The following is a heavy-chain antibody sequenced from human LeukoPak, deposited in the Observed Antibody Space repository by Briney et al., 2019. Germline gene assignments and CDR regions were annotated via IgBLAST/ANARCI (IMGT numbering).Heavy chain of an antibody. CDR3: ARGGRFYYSSDDYYYYYGMDV. Sequence: GASVKVSCKASGYTFTSYAMNWVRQAPGQGLEWMGWINTNTGNPTYAQGFTGRFAFSLDTSVSTAYLQISSLKAEDTAVYYCARGGRFYYSSDDYYYYYGMDVWGQGTTVTVSS. V-gene: IGHV7-4-1*02. J-gene: IGHJ6*02. D-gene: IGHD3-22*01. CDR2: INTNTGNP. CDR1: GYTFTSYA.